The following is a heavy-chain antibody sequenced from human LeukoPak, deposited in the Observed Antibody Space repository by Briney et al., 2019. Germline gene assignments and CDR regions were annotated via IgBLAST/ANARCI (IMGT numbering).Heavy chain of an antibody. Sequence: PGGSLRLSCAASGFTVSSNYMSWFRQAPGKGLEWVSVIYSGGTTNYADSVKGRFIISRDNSKNTLFLQMNSLGTEDTAVYYCARELHLGQGTLVTVSS. D-gene: IGHD1-26*01. CDR2: IYSGGTT. CDR3: ARELH. CDR1: GFTVSSNY. V-gene: IGHV3-66*02. J-gene: IGHJ4*02.